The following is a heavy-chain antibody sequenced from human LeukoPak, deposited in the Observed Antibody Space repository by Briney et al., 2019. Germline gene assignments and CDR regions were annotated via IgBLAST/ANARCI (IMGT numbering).Heavy chain of an antibody. V-gene: IGHV1-8*01. CDR1: GYTFTSYD. Sequence: ASVKVSCKASGYTFTSYDINWVRQATGQGLEWVGWMNPNSGNTGYAQKFQGRVTMTRNTSISTAYMELSSLRSEDTAVYYCARGRRGGWLQLYYFDYWGQGTLVTVSS. D-gene: IGHD5-24*01. CDR2: MNPNSGNT. CDR3: ARGRRGGWLQLYYFDY. J-gene: IGHJ4*02.